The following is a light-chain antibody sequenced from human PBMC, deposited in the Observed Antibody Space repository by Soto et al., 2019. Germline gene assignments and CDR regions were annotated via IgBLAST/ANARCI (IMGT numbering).Light chain of an antibody. CDR3: QQRSNWPPVIT. V-gene: IGKV3-11*01. CDR2: DAS. CDR1: QSFATY. Sequence: EIVLTQSPATLSLSPGERATLSCRASQSFATYLPWYQQKPGQAPSPLIYDASKRATGIPARFSGRGSGTDFTLTISSLEPEDFAVYYCQQRSNWPPVITFGQGTRLEIK. J-gene: IGKJ5*01.